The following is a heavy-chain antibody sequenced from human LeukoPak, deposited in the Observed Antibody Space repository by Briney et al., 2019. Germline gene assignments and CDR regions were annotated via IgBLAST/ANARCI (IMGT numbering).Heavy chain of an antibody. V-gene: IGHV2-5*02. J-gene: IGHJ4*01. CDR3: AHMGYFDIAGYFRYFFDF. Sequence: SGPTLVKPTQTLTLTCAFSGFSLTPYGEGVSWIRQSPGRAPEWLALMFWDDDERYNPSLKTRLSITKDISRNQVVLTVANMEPVDTATYYCAHMGYFDIAGYFRYFFDFWGQGTLVTVSS. D-gene: IGHD3-9*01. CDR1: GFSLTPYGEG. CDR2: MFWDDDE.